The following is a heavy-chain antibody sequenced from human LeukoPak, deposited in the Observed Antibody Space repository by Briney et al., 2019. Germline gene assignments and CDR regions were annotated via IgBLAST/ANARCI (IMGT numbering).Heavy chain of an antibody. Sequence: ASVKVSCKISGYTLTELSMHWVRQAPGKGLEWMGGFDPEDGETIYAQKFQGRVTMTEDTSTDTAYMELSSLRSEDTAVYYCARDYGSGSHLDYWGQGTLVTVSS. CDR3: ARDYGSGSHLDY. V-gene: IGHV1-24*01. CDR2: FDPEDGET. D-gene: IGHD3-10*01. J-gene: IGHJ4*02. CDR1: GYTLTELS.